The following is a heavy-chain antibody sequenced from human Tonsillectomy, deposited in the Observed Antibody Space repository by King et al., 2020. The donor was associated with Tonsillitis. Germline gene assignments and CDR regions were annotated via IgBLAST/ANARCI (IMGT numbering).Heavy chain of an antibody. Sequence: VQLVESGAEVKKPGESLKISCKGSGYSFTSYWIGWVRQMPGKGLEWMGIIYPGDSDTRYSPSFQGQVTISADKSISTAYLQWSSLKASDTAMDYCARLGYCTNGVCYTRADIAFDIWGQGTMVPVSS. CDR1: GYSFTSYW. J-gene: IGHJ3*02. CDR3: ARLGYCTNGVCYTRADIAFDI. CDR2: IYPGDSDT. D-gene: IGHD2-8*01. V-gene: IGHV5-51*01.